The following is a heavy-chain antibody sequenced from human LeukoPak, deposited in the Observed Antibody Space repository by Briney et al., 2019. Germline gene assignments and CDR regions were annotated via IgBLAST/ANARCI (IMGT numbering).Heavy chain of an antibody. CDR3: ARDSSITLFRGVKDY. V-gene: IGHV3-48*03. Sequence: GGSLRLSCAASGFSFSSYEMNWVRQAPGKGLEWISYISSSGSTTYYADSVKGRFTISRDNAKNSLYLQMNSLRAKDTAVYYCARDSSITLFRGVKDYWGQGTLVTVSS. J-gene: IGHJ4*02. CDR2: ISSSGSTT. CDR1: GFSFSSYE. D-gene: IGHD3-10*01.